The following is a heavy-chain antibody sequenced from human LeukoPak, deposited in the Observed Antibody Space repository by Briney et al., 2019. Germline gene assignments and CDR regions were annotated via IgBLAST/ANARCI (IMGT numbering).Heavy chain of an antibody. CDR1: GFTFSNYA. CDR3: ARGTPAVAGIDY. Sequence: GRSLRLSCEASGFTFSNYAMHWVRLAPGKGLEWVAVLAHDGGDKYFADSVKGRFTVSRDNSKNTLYLQMSSLRAEDTAVYCCARGTPAVAGIDYWGQGTLVTVSS. V-gene: IGHV3-30*04. D-gene: IGHD6-19*01. J-gene: IGHJ4*02. CDR2: LAHDGGDK.